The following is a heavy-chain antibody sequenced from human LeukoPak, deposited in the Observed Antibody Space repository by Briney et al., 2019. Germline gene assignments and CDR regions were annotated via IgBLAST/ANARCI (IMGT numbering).Heavy chain of an antibody. J-gene: IGHJ6*02. CDR1: GYTLTELS. CDR2: FDPEDGET. V-gene: IGHV1-24*01. CDR3: ARGKGSSSPLSYYYGMDV. Sequence: GASVKVSCKVSGYTLTELSMHWVRQAPGKGLEWMGGFDPEDGETIYAQKFQGRVTMTEDTSTDTAYMELSSLRSDDTAVYYCARGKGSSSPLSYYYGMDVWGQGTTVTVSS. D-gene: IGHD6-13*01.